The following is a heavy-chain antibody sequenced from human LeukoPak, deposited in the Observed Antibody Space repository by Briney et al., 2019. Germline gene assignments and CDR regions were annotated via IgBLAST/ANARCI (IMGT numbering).Heavy chain of an antibody. D-gene: IGHD2-2*01. V-gene: IGHV1-18*01. CDR3: ARGPADVVVPAAPDY. CDR1: GYTFTSYG. CDR2: ISAYNGNT. J-gene: IGHJ4*02. Sequence: ASVKVSCKASGYTFTSYGISWVRQAPGQGLEWMGWISAYNGNTNYAQKLQGRVTMTTDTSTITAYMELRSVSSDDTALYYCARGPADVVVPAAPDYWGQGTLVTVSS.